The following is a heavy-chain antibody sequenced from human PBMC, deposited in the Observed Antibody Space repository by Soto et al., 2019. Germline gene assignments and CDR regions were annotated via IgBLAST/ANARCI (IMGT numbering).Heavy chain of an antibody. CDR3: AHSRNRITEDAKVADFDY. CDR1: GFSLTTAGVG. D-gene: IGHD1-20*01. CDR2: IYWDDDE. J-gene: IGHJ4*02. V-gene: IGHV2-5*02. Sequence: QINLKESGPTLVKPTQTLTLTCSFSGFSLTTAGVGVGWVRQSPGEALEWLALIYWDDDERYSPSLKTRLTITKDSTKKQVVLKKTHIAPVDTATYYCAHSRNRITEDAKVADFDYWVQGTLVTVSS.